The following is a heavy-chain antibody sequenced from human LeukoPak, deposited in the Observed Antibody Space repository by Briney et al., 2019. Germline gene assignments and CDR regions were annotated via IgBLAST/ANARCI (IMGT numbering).Heavy chain of an antibody. J-gene: IGHJ6*02. CDR1: GFIFTNYN. V-gene: IGHV3-21*04. CDR3: AKVLTEYCSGGSCYSSHYYYGMDV. D-gene: IGHD2-15*01. Sequence: GGSLRLSCAASGFIFTNYNLNWVRLAPGKGLEWISSITSSSYMFYSDSVKGRFTISRDNSKNTLYLQMNSLRAEDTAVYYCAKVLTEYCSGGSCYSSHYYYGMDVWGQGTTVTVSS. CDR2: ITSSSYM.